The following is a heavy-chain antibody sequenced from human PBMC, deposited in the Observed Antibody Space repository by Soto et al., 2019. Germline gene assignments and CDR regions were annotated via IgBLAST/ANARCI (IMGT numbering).Heavy chain of an antibody. CDR1: GFTFSSYS. CDR3: AREGVQHGSGPYYYYGMDV. J-gene: IGHJ6*02. Sequence: GGSLRLACAASGFTFSSYSMNWVRQAPGKGLEWVSSISSSSSYIYYADSVKGRFTISRDNAKNSLYLQMNSLRAEDTAVYYCAREGVQHGSGPYYYYGMDVWGQGTTVTVSS. D-gene: IGHD3-10*01. V-gene: IGHV3-21*01. CDR2: ISSSSSYI.